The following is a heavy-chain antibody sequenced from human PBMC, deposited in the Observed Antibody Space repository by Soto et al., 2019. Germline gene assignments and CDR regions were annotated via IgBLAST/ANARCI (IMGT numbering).Heavy chain of an antibody. CDR1: GASITGTSY. D-gene: IGHD2-8*02. Sequence: SETLSLTCTVSGASITGTSYWSWIRQPAGKGLGWIVRFSRSGTTNYNPSLRSRVTMSADVSKNQFSLRLSSVTAADTALYYCARGMTPPGAPAWYYFDSWGQGTLVTVSS. CDR2: FSRSGTT. CDR3: ARGMTPPGAPAWYYFDS. J-gene: IGHJ4*02. V-gene: IGHV4-4*07.